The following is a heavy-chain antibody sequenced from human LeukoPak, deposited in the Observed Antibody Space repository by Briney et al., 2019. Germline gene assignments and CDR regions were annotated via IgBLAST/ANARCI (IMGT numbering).Heavy chain of an antibody. J-gene: IGHJ3*02. CDR2: SYYSGST. V-gene: IGHV4-31*03. CDR3: VSHPGAFDI. CDR1: GVSISSGGYY. Sequence: SETLSLSCTVSGVSISSGGYYWSWIRPHPGKGLEWVGYSYYSGSTYYKPSLKRRVTTSVDTSKNQFSLKQSAVSAADTAVYYSVSHPGAFDIWGQGTMVTVSS.